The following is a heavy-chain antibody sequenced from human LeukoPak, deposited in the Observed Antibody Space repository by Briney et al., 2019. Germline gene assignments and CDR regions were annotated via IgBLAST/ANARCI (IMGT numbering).Heavy chain of an antibody. V-gene: IGHV1-18*01. Sequence: ASVKVSCKASGYTFTSYGISWVRQAPGQGLEWMGWISAYNGNTNYAQKLQGRVTMTTDTSTSTAYVELRSLRSDDTAVYYCAREDLVVTNCFFDYWGQGTLVTVSS. D-gene: IGHD2-15*01. CDR1: GYTFTSYG. CDR2: ISAYNGNT. CDR3: AREDLVVTNCFFDY. J-gene: IGHJ4*02.